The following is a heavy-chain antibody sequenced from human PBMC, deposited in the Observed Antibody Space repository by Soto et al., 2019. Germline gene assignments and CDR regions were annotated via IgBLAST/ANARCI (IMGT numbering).Heavy chain of an antibody. CDR2: IIPILGIA. J-gene: IGHJ6*03. CDR3: ARDGYCSGGSCPQDYYYYYYYMDV. D-gene: IGHD2-15*01. Sequence: GASVKVSCKASGGTFSSYTISWVRQAPGQGLEWMGRIIPILGIANYAQKFQGRVTITADKSTSTAYMELSSLRSEDTAVYYCARDGYCSGGSCPQDYYYYYYYMDVWGKGTTVTVSS. V-gene: IGHV1-69*04. CDR1: GGTFSSYT.